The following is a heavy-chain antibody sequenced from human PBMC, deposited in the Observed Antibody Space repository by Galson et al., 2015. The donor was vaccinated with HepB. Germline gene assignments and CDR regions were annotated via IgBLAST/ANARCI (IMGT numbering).Heavy chain of an antibody. J-gene: IGHJ6*03. Sequence: SLRLSCAASGFTFSSYAMHWVRQAPGKGLEWVAVISYDGSNKYYADSVKGRFTISRDNSKNTLYLQMNSLRAEDTAVYYCARDRRAAYYMDVWGKGTTVTVSS. CDR1: GFTFSSYA. CDR3: ARDRRAAYYMDV. D-gene: IGHD6-25*01. CDR2: ISYDGSNK. V-gene: IGHV3-30-3*01.